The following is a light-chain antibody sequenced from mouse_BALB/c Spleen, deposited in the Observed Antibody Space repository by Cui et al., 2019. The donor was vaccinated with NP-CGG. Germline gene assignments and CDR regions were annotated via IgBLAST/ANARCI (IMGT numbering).Light chain of an antibody. CDR1: TGACTTSNY. J-gene: IGLJ1*01. CDR2: GTN. CDR3: ALWYSNHWV. V-gene: IGLV1*01. Sequence: QAVVTPDSPLTPSPGYSVTLPCRSPTGACTTSNYANWVQEKPEHLFTGLIGGTNNRVPGVPARFSGSLIGDKAALTITGAQTEDEAIYFCALWYSNHWVFGGGTKLTVL.